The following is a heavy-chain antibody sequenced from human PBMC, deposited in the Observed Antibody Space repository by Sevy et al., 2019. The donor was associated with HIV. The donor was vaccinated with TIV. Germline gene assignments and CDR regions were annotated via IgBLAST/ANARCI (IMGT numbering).Heavy chain of an antibody. CDR3: ARQRRFGEFDY. D-gene: IGHD3-10*01. V-gene: IGHV3-21*01. CDR1: GFTFSSYS. Sequence: GGSLRLSCAASGFTFSSYSMNWVRQAPGNGLEWVSSISSSSSYIYYADSVKGRFTISRDNAKNSLYLQMNSLRAEDTAVYYCARQRRFGEFDYWGQGTLVTVSS. CDR2: ISSSSSYI. J-gene: IGHJ4*02.